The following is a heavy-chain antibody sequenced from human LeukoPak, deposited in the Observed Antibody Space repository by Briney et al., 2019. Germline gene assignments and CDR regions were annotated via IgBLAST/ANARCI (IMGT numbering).Heavy chain of an antibody. Sequence: GASVKVSCKASGYTLTGHYMHWVRQAPGQGLEWMGWINPNSGATNYAQKFQGRVTMTRDTSINTAYIELSRLRSDDTAVYYCVRVNYYGRVDYFDYWGQGSLVTVSS. J-gene: IGHJ4*02. CDR1: GYTLTGHY. CDR3: VRVNYYGRVDYFDY. D-gene: IGHD3-10*01. V-gene: IGHV1-2*02. CDR2: INPNSGAT.